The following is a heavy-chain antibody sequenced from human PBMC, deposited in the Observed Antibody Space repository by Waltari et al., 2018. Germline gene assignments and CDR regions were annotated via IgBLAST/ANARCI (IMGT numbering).Heavy chain of an antibody. Sequence: QVQLVQSGTEVKKPGASIKVSCKASGYTFVDYYIHWVRKAPEQGFEWMGWINTKKGDTNVEQRVQARVSMNRDTSTRVADMQLTSLRFDDTAIYYCARSPIRVNVVSFYGLDVWGQGTTVTAAS. CDR1: GYTFVDYY. CDR2: INTKKGDT. J-gene: IGHJ6*02. CDR3: ARSPIRVNVVSFYGLDV. D-gene: IGHD2-2*02. V-gene: IGHV1-2*02.